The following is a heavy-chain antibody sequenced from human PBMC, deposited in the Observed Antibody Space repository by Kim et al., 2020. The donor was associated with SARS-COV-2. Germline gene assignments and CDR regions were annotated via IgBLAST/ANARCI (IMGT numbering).Heavy chain of an antibody. J-gene: IGHJ5*02. D-gene: IGHD3-10*01. CDR3: AREEHDGSSWKDL. CDR1: GFSFSTYN. V-gene: IGHV3-30-3*01. CDR2: VLSDGSNQ. Sequence: GGSLRLSCEASGFSFSTYNMHWVRQAPGKGLEWVAVVLSDGSNQWYTDSVKGRFTIFRDNSKDTVYLEMNSLGPEDTAIYYCAREEHDGSSWKDLWGQGTLVPVSS.